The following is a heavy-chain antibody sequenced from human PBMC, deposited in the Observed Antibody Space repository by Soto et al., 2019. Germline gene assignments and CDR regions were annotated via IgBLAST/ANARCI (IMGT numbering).Heavy chain of an antibody. V-gene: IGHV4-30-4*01. D-gene: IGHD3-16*01. CDR1: GGSISSGDYY. CDR2: IYYSGST. Sequence: QVQLQESGPGLVKPSQTLSLTCTVSGGSISSGDYYWSWIRQPPGKGLEWIGYIYYSGSTYYNPSLKSRVTISVDTSKNQFSRKLSSVTAADTAVYYCVRGDGAGVGMDVWGQGTTVTVSS. CDR3: VRGDGAGVGMDV. J-gene: IGHJ6*02.